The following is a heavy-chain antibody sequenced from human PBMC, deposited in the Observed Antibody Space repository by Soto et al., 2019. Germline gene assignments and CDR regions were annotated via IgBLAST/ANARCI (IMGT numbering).Heavy chain of an antibody. CDR3: ANDIGY. CDR2: ISWNSGSI. CDR1: GFTFDDYA. V-gene: IGHV3-9*01. J-gene: IGHJ4*02. Sequence: DVQLVESGGGLVQPGRSLRLSCAASGFTFDDYAMHWVRQAPGKGLEWVSGISWNSGSIGYADSVKGRFTISRDNAKNSLYLQMNSLRAEDTALYYCANDIGYWGQGTLVTVSS.